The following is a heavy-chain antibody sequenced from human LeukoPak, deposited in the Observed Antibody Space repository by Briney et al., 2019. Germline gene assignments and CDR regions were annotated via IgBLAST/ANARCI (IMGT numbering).Heavy chain of an antibody. CDR2: IKSKTEGGTT. CDR3: TTLNGARGTTFMDV. V-gene: IGHV3-15*01. CDR1: GFTFENYW. Sequence: PGGSLRLSCAASGFTFENYWMNWVRQAPGKGLEWVGRIKSKTEGGTTDYAAPVKGRFTISRDDSKNTLYVQMNSLKTEDTAVYYCTTLNGARGTTFMDVWGKGTTVTVSS. D-gene: IGHD1-7*01. J-gene: IGHJ6*03.